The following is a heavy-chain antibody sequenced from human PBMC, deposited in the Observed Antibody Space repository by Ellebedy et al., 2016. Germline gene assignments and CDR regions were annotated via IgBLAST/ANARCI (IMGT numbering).Heavy chain of an antibody. J-gene: IGHJ5*02. CDR3: ARGVGGTSLNWFDP. D-gene: IGHD3-16*01. V-gene: IGHV3-21*01. Sequence: GESLKISXAASGFTFDDYAMHWVRQAPGKGLEWVSSIISSGTYIYYGDSVKGRFTISRDNAKNSLYLQMNSLRAEDTAVYYCARGVGGTSLNWFDPWGQGTLVTVSS. CDR2: IISSGTYI. CDR1: GFTFDDYA.